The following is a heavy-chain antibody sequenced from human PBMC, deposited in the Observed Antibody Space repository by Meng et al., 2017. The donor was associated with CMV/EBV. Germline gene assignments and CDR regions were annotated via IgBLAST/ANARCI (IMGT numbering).Heavy chain of an antibody. D-gene: IGHD4-11*01. Sequence: GESLKISCVVSGVTFSSYDMFWGRQAPGTGLGWGAFIRFDGSSEYYAHSVKGRFTISRDESEDTLYLRMNSLRSEDTAMYYCARKYSSSSRWFDPWGQGTQVTVSS. CDR1: GVTFSSYD. V-gene: IGHV3-30*02. CDR3: ARKYSSSSRWFDP. J-gene: IGHJ5*02. CDR2: IRFDGSSE.